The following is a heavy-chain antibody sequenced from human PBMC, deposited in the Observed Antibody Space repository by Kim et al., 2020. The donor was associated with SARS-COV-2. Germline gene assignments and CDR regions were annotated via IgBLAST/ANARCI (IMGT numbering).Heavy chain of an antibody. CDR2: IDWDDDK. V-gene: IGHV2-70*01. Sequence: SGPTLVNPTQTLTLTCTFSGFSLSTSGMCVSWIRQPPGKALEWLALIDWDDDKYYSTSLKTRLTISKDTSKNQVVLTMTNMDPVDTATYYCARTPTGHYDSSGYLWFDPWGQGTLVTVSS. D-gene: IGHD3-22*01. J-gene: IGHJ5*02. CDR1: GFSLSTSGMC. CDR3: ARTPTGHYDSSGYLWFDP.